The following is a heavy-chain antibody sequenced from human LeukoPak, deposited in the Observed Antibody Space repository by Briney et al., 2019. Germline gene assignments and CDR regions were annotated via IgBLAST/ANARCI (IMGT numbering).Heavy chain of an antibody. Sequence: AGGSLRLSCATSGFSFSRSWMDLVRQAPGKGLEWVANIKEDGSETHYVDSAKGRFTISRDNAKNSLFLQVDNLRVEDTAIYYCSRSLNYWGQGTLVTVSP. V-gene: IGHV3-7*01. CDR3: SRSLNY. J-gene: IGHJ4*02. CDR2: IKEDGSET. CDR1: GFSFSRSW.